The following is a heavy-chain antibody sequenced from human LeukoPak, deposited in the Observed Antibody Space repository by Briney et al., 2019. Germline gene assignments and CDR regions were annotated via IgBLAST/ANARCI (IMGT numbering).Heavy chain of an antibody. CDR1: GFTFRNYY. D-gene: IGHD1-1*01. CDR2: ISLDGNDE. J-gene: IGHJ4*01. V-gene: IGHV3-30-3*01. Sequence: PGRSLRHSCAASGFTFRNYYMHWVRQAPGYGLEWVAVISLDGNDEYYAEYMKGRFSLSRGNAMNTLYLQLTSQRTEDTAMYYCARDLSGHWTYDYWDQGTLVTVSS. CDR3: ARDLSGHWTYDY.